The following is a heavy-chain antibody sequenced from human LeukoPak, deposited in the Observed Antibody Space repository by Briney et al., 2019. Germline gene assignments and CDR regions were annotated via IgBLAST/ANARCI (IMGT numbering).Heavy chain of an antibody. CDR1: GFTFSSCG. D-gene: IGHD3-10*01. V-gene: IGHV3-30*18. J-gene: IGHJ4*02. Sequence: GGSLRLSCAASGFTFSSCGMHWVRQAPGKGLEWVAVISYDGSNKYYADSVKGRFTISRDNSKNTLYLQMNSLRAEDTAVYYCAKGGRWTGQDAYGYWGQGTLVTVSS. CDR3: AKGGRWTGQDAYGY. CDR2: ISYDGSNK.